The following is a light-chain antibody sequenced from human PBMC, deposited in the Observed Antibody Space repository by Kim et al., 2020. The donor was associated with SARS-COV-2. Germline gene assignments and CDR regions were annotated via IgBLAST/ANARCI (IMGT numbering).Light chain of an antibody. CDR3: QQYGSSPWGT. CDR2: GAS. J-gene: IGKJ2*01. Sequence: EIVLTQSPGTLSLSPGERATLSCRASQSVSSSYLAWYQQKPGQAPRLLIYGASSRATGIPDRFSGSGSGTDFTLNISRLEPEDFTVYYCQQYGSSPWGTFGQGMKLE. V-gene: IGKV3-20*01. CDR1: QSVSSSY.